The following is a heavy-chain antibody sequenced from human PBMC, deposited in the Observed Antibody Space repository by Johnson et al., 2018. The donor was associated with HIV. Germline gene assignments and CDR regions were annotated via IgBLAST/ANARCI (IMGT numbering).Heavy chain of an antibody. CDR3: ARAGDADAFDI. Sequence: QEQLVESGGGVVQPGRSLRLSCAASGFTFSGYPMHWVRQAPGKGLEWVAVISYDGSNKYYADSVKGRFTISRDNSKNTLYLQMNSLRAEDTAVYYCARAGDADAFDIWGQGTMVTVSS. D-gene: IGHD3-10*01. CDR1: GFTFSGYP. CDR2: ISYDGSNK. J-gene: IGHJ3*02. V-gene: IGHV3-30*04.